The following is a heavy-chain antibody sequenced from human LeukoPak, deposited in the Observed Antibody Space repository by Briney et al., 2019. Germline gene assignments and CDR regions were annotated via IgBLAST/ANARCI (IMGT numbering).Heavy chain of an antibody. D-gene: IGHD7-27*01. CDR3: AKDGGLWVSAHWGDS. CDR1: GFTFSSYT. V-gene: IGHV3-23*01. J-gene: IGHJ4*02. CDR2: ITTSDGNT. Sequence: GGSLRLSCAASGFTFSSYTMSWVRQAPGKGLEWVSTITTSDGNTYYADSVKGWFTVSRDNSKNTLYLQMNSLRAEDTAVYYCAKDGGLWVSAHWGDSWGRGTLVTVSS.